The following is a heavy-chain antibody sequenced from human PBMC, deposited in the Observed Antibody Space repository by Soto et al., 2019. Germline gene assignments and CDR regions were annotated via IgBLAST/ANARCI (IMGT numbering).Heavy chain of an antibody. CDR1: GYTFTRYF. J-gene: IGHJ5*02. CDR3: ARVIRGAYYNSPLDT. Sequence: ASMDVSCKASGYTFTRYFMHWVRQAPGQGLEWMGWINPYSGGADYAQSFQGRVTMTRDTSISTVYMELSRLRFDDTAVYYCARVIRGAYYNSPLDTWGQGTVVTVSS. D-gene: IGHD3-10*01. V-gene: IGHV1-2*02. CDR2: INPYSGGA.